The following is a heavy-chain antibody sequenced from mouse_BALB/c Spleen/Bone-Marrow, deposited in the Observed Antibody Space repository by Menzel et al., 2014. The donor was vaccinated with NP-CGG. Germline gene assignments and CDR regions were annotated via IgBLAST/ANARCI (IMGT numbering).Heavy chain of an antibody. D-gene: IGHD2-4*01. CDR1: GFSFSNYG. V-gene: IGHV5-9-2*01. CDR2: ISGDGRYT. J-gene: IGHJ3*01. Sequence: EVQLVESGGGLVKSGGSLKPSCAASGFSFSNYGMSWVRQTPEKRLEWVATISGDGRYTFYSDSVKGRFTISRDNAKNNLYLQLSSLRSEDTALYYCARHAYYDQTEVSFVYWGQGTLVTVSA. CDR3: ARHAYYDQTEVSFVY.